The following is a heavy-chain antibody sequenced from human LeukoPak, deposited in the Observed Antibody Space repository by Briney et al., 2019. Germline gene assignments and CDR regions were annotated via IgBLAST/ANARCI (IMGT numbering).Heavy chain of an antibody. Sequence: PSETLSLTCAVYGGSFSGYYWSWIRQPPGKGLEWIGEINHSGSTNYNPSLKSQVTISVDTSKNQVSLKLSSVTAADTAVYDRARRPRYYDILTGYYPGDAFDIWGQGTMVTVSS. CDR3: ARRPRYYDILTGYYPGDAFDI. CDR1: GGSFSGYY. D-gene: IGHD3-9*01. J-gene: IGHJ3*02. V-gene: IGHV4-34*01. CDR2: INHSGST.